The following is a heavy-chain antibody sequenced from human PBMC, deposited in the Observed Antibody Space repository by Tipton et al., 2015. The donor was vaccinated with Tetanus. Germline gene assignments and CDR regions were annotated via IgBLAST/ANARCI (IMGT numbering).Heavy chain of an antibody. Sequence: TLSLTCTVSGGSISSYYWSWIRQPPGKGLEWIGEINHSGSTNYNPSLKSRVTISVDTSKNQFSLKLSSVTAADTAVYYCARGWGHMTTVTNDYWGQGTLVTVSS. J-gene: IGHJ4*02. CDR3: ARGWGHMTTVTNDY. CDR1: GGSISSYY. D-gene: IGHD4-11*01. V-gene: IGHV4-34*01. CDR2: INHSGST.